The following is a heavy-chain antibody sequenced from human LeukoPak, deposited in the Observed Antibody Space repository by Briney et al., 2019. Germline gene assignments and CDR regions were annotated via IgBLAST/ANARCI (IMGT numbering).Heavy chain of an antibody. D-gene: IGHD2-2*01. CDR3: ARDGKGYCSSTSCYAYWFDP. CDR1: GYTFTSYG. V-gene: IGHV1-18*04. CDR2: ISAYNGNT. J-gene: IGHJ5*02. Sequence: ASVKVSCKASGYTFTSYGISWVRQAPGQGLEWMGWISAYNGNTNYAQKLQGRVTMTTDTSTSTAYMELGSLRSDDTAVYYCARDGKGYCSSTSCYAYWFDPWGQGTLVTVSS.